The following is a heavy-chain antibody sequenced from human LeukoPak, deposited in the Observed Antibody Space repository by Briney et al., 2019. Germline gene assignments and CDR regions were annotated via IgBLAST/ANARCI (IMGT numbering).Heavy chain of an antibody. D-gene: IGHD6-19*01. V-gene: IGHV3-48*01. CDR2: ISGSGGTV. J-gene: IGHJ4*02. CDR3: AKDAAVALDY. CDR1: GFTFSDFS. Sequence: QPGGSLRLSCAASGFTFSDFSMNWVRQAPGKGLEWLSYISGSGGTVYYADSVKGRFTISRDNAKSSLYLQTNGLRAEDTAVYYCAKDAAVALDYWGQGTLVTVSS.